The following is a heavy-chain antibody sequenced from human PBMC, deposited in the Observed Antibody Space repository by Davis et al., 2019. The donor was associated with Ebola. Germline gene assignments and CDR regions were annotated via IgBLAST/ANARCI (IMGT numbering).Heavy chain of an antibody. CDR2: ISYDGSNE. D-gene: IGHD2-2*01. Sequence: GGSLRLSCAASGFSFSAYAMHWVRQAPGKGLEWAAVISYDGSNEYYADSVKGRFSISRDNSKNTLYLQMNSLRPEDTAVYFCARDRNLIYCSSANCYEGFDYWGQGTQVTVSS. V-gene: IGHV3-30-3*01. J-gene: IGHJ4*02. CDR1: GFSFSAYA. CDR3: ARDRNLIYCSSANCYEGFDY.